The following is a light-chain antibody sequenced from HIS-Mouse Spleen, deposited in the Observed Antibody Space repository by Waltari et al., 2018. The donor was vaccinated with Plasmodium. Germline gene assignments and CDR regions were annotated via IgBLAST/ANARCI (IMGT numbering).Light chain of an antibody. J-gene: IGLJ3*02. CDR1: SLPKNY. Sequence: SYELTQPPSVSVSPGPTARLTCSGASLPKNYAYWYQQKSGQAPVLVIYEDSKRPSGIPERFSGSSSGTMATLTISGAQVEDEADYYCYSTDSSGNHRVFGGGTKLTVL. CDR2: EDS. V-gene: IGLV3-10*01. CDR3: YSTDSSGNHRV.